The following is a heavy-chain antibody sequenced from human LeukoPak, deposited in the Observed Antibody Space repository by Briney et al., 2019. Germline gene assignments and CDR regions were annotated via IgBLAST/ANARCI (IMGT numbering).Heavy chain of an antibody. Sequence: GESLKISCAASGFIFSSYAMSWVRQAPGKGLEWVSAISGSGGSTYYADSVKGRFTISRDNSKNTLYLQMNSLRAEDTAVYYCAKTAMIVVVTPFDHWGQGTLVTVSS. CDR1: GFIFSSYA. CDR2: ISGSGGST. D-gene: IGHD3-22*01. CDR3: AKTAMIVVVTPFDH. J-gene: IGHJ4*02. V-gene: IGHV3-23*01.